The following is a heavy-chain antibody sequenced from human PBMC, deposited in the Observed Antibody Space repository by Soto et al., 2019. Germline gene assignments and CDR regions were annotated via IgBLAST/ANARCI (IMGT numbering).Heavy chain of an antibody. Sequence: GSLRLSCAASGFTFSSYAMHWVRQAPGKGLEWVAVISYDGSNKYYADSVKGRFTISRDNSKNTLYLQMNSLKTEDTAVHYCARDSKDYWGQGTLVTVSS. CDR3: ARDSKDY. D-gene: IGHD2-2*01. J-gene: IGHJ4*02. V-gene: IGHV3-30-3*01. CDR2: ISYDGSNK. CDR1: GFTFSSYA.